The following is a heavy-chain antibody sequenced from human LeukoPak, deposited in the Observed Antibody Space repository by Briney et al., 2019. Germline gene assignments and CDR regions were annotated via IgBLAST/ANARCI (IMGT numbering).Heavy chain of an antibody. CDR1: GYSFPNYW. Sequence: GESLKISCKGSGYSFPNYWIGWVRQMPGKGLEWMGIIYPGDSHTRYSPSFQGQVTISADKSISTAYLQWSSLKASDTAMYYCARHLNSGYDFYFDYWGQGTLVTVSS. V-gene: IGHV5-51*01. J-gene: IGHJ4*02. CDR3: ARHLNSGYDFYFDY. D-gene: IGHD5-12*01. CDR2: IYPGDSHT.